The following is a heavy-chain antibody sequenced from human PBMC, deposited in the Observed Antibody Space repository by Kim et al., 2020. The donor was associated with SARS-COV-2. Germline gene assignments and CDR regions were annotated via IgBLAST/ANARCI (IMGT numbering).Heavy chain of an antibody. J-gene: IGHJ4*02. Sequence: SETLSLTCTVSGGSISSSSYYWGWIRQPPGKGLEWIGSIYYSGSTYYNPSLKSRVTISVDTSKNQFSLKLSSVTAADTAVYYCARQGYIAVAGLWGQGTLVTVSS. CDR1: GGSISSSSYY. CDR2: IYYSGST. V-gene: IGHV4-39*01. D-gene: IGHD6-19*01. CDR3: ARQGYIAVAGL.